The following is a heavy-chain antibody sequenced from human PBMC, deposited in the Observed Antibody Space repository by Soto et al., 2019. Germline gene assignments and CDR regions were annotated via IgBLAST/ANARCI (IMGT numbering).Heavy chain of an antibody. J-gene: IGHJ3*02. CDR2: INPATGAA. CDR1: GYPVTAYY. CDR3: ARGGGVGVAGSAAFDM. V-gene: IGHV1-2*02. Sequence: QLHLVQSGAVVKKPGASVTVSCSASGYPVTAYYMHWVRQAPGRGLEWMGGINPATGAAKYTQTFQGRVPMARDTATRTVFMELRGLPSEDTAVFYCARGGGVGVAGSAAFDMWGQGTLVTVSS. D-gene: IGHD3-3*01.